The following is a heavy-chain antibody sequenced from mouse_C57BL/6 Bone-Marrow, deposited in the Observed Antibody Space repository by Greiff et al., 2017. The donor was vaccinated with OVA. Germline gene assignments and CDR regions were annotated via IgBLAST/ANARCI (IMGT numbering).Heavy chain of an antibody. J-gene: IGHJ3*01. V-gene: IGHV1-64*01. CDR3: ARQRGRAY. CDR2: IHPNSGST. CDR1: GYTFTSYW. Sequence: QVQLQQPGAELVKPGASVKLSCKASGYTFTSYWMHWVMQRPGQGLEWIGMIHPNSGSTNYTEKFKSKATLTVDKSSSTTYVQLSSLASEDSAVDYSARQRGRAYWGQGTLVTVSA.